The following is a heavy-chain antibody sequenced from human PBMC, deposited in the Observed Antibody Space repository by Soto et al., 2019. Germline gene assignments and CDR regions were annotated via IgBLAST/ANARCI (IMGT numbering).Heavy chain of an antibody. CDR1: GYTFTSYG. Sequence: QVQLVQSGAEVKKPGASVKVSCKASGYTFTSYGISWVRQAPGQGLEWMGWISAYNGNTNYAQKLQGRVTMTTDTSTSTSYMEVRSLRADDTAVYYCARDVYGSGSTWYYFDYWGQGTLVTVSS. CDR3: ARDVYGSGSTWYYFDY. CDR2: ISAYNGNT. D-gene: IGHD3-10*01. V-gene: IGHV1-18*04. J-gene: IGHJ4*02.